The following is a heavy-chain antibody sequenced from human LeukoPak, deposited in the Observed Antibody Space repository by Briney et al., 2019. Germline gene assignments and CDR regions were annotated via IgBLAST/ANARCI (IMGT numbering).Heavy chain of an antibody. CDR1: GFTVSTNS. Sequence: GGSLRLSCTVSGFTVSTNSMSWVRQAPGKGLEWVSFIYSDNTHYSDSVKGRFSISRDNSKNTLYLQMNSLRAEDTAVYYCARRAGAYSHPYDYWGQGTLVTVSS. CDR3: ARRAGAYSHPYDY. J-gene: IGHJ4*02. V-gene: IGHV3-53*01. D-gene: IGHD4/OR15-4a*01. CDR2: IYSDNT.